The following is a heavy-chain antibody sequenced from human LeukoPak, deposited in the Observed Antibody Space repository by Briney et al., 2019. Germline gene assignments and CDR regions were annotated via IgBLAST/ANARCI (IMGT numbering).Heavy chain of an antibody. CDR3: ARAFCVGECFVLHIFFDS. Sequence: PSETLSLTCNVSGYSISSGYSWGWVRQAPGKGLEWIGSIYQRATVHYNPSLKSRVTISLDTSKNHFSLNLRSMQASDTAVYYCARAFCVGECFVLHIFFDSWGQGTLVTVSS. CDR1: GYSISSGYS. J-gene: IGHJ4*02. D-gene: IGHD2-21*01. CDR2: IYQRATV. V-gene: IGHV4-38-2*02.